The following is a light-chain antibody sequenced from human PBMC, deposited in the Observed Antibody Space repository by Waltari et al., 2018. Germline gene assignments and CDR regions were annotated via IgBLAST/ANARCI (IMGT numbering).Light chain of an antibody. Sequence: QSALTQPASVSGSPGQSITISCTGTSSDVGGYNYVPWYQQHPGKAPKLLIYDVSTRPSGVSNRFAGSKAGNTASLTISGLQVEDEADYYCSSYASTTTWVFGGGTELTVL. V-gene: IGLV2-14*03. CDR1: SSDVGGYNY. CDR3: SSYASTTTWV. CDR2: DVS. J-gene: IGLJ3*02.